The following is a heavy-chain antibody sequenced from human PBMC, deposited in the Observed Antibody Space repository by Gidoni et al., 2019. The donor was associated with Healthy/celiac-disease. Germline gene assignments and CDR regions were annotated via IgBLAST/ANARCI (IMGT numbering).Heavy chain of an antibody. Sequence: QVTLKESGPALVKPTQTLPLTCPFPGFSLSTSGMRVSWIRQPPGKALEWLARIDWDDDKFYSTSLKTRLTISKDTSKTQVVLTMTNMDPVDTATYYCARSIGLDFDYWGQGTLVTVAS. D-gene: IGHD2-8*01. V-gene: IGHV2-70D*14. J-gene: IGHJ4*02. CDR2: IDWDDDK. CDR1: GFSLSTSGMR. CDR3: ARSIGLDFDY.